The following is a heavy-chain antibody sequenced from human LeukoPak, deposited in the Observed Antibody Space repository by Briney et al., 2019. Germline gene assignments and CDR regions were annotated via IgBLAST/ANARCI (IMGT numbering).Heavy chain of an antibody. J-gene: IGHJ4*02. Sequence: SETPSLTCGVSGGSFSGYYFSWVRQSPEKGLEWIGEINHSGSTNYNPSLKSRVTISVDTAKKQISLKLNSVTAADTAVYYCARNSVPSFYSDTSGYFYYWGQGTLVTVSS. V-gene: IGHV4-34*01. CDR1: GGSFSGYY. CDR2: INHSGST. D-gene: IGHD3-22*01. CDR3: ARNSVPSFYSDTSGYFYY.